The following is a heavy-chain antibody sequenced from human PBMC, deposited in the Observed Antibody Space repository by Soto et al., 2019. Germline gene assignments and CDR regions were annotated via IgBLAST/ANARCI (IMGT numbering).Heavy chain of an antibody. CDR2: IYYSGST. CDR3: ARTYDSSGYYVY. Sequence: PSETLSLTCTVSGGSISSGDYYWSWIRQPPGKGLEWIGYIYYSGSTYYNPSLKSRVTISVDTSKDQFPLKLSSVTAADTAVYYCARTYDSSGYYVYWGQGTLVTVSS. D-gene: IGHD3-22*01. CDR1: GGSISSGDYY. J-gene: IGHJ4*02. V-gene: IGHV4-30-4*01.